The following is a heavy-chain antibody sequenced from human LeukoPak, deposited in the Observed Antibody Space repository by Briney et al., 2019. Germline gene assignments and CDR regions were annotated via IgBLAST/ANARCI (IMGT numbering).Heavy chain of an antibody. CDR1: GGTFSSYA. J-gene: IGHJ5*02. D-gene: IGHD4-23*01. CDR2: IIPIFGTA. Sequence: SVKVSCKASGGTFSSYAISWVRQAPGQGLEWMGGIIPIFGTANYAQKFQGRVTITTDESTSTAYMELSSLRSEDTAVYYCARGGDTVANPNWFDPWGQGTLVTVSS. CDR3: ARGGDTVANPNWFDP. V-gene: IGHV1-69*05.